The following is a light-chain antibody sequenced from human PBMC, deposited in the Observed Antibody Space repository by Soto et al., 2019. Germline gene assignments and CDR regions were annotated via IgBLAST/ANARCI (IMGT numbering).Light chain of an antibody. CDR2: GAS. CDR3: QQYNNWPRT. Sequence: EVVMTQSPATLSVSPGERATLSCRASQGVGSNLAWYQQKPGQAPRLLIYGASTRATDIPARFSGSGSGTEFTLTIRSLQSEDFAVYYCQQYNNWPRTFGPGTKVDVK. V-gene: IGKV3-15*01. J-gene: IGKJ3*01. CDR1: QGVGSN.